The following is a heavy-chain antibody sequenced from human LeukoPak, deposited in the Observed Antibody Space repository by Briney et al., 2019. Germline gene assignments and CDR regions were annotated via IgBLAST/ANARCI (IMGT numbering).Heavy chain of an antibody. CDR2: TYYRSKWYN. Sequence: SQTLSLTCAISGDSVSSNSAAWNWIRQSPSRGLEWQGRTYYRSKWYNDYAVSVKSRITINPDTSKNQFSLQLNSVTPEDTAVYYCARDLGYYYGSGSYPYYYYYMDVWGKGTTVTVSS. CDR3: ARDLGYYYGSGSYPYYYYYMDV. V-gene: IGHV6-1*01. D-gene: IGHD3-10*01. CDR1: GDSVSSNSAA. J-gene: IGHJ6*03.